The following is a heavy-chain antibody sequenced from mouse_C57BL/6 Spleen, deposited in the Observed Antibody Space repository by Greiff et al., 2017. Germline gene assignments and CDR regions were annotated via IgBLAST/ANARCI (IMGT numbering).Heavy chain of an antibody. Sequence: VQLKHSGPELVKPGASVKISCKASGYTFTDYYMNWVKQSHGKSLEWIGDINPNNGGTSYNQKFKGKATLTVDKSSSTAYMELRSLTSEDSAVYYCARFRGWGDYWGQGTSVTVSS. D-gene: IGHD2-3*01. CDR2: INPNNGGT. CDR1: GYTFTDYY. J-gene: IGHJ4*01. CDR3: ARFRGWGDY. V-gene: IGHV1-26*01.